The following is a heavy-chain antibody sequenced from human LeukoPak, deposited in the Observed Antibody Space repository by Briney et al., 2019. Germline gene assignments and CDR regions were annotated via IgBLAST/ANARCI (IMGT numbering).Heavy chain of an antibody. D-gene: IGHD1-14*01. CDR3: AREVFEGKRKSDAFDV. CDR1: GFTFSSHW. V-gene: IGHV3-74*01. Sequence: GGSLRLSCAASGFTFSSHWMHWVRQAPGEGLVWVSRVNGPGDWTHYADSVRGRFIISRDNAENTISLQMNNLRAEDTAVYFCAREVFEGKRKSDAFDVWGKGTMVTVSS. CDR2: VNGPGDWT. J-gene: IGHJ3*01.